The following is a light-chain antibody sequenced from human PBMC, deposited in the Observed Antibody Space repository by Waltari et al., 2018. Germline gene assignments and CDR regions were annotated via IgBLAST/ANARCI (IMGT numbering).Light chain of an antibody. J-gene: IGLJ3*02. CDR1: SSDVGSYTS. CDR2: EVS. V-gene: IGLV2-8*01. Sequence: QSALTQPPSASGSPGQSVTISCTRTSSDVGSYTSVHWFQQHPGKAPKLIIYEVSKRPSGVPDRFSGSKSGNTASLTVSGLQAEDEADYYCSSKGGSNNLVFGGGTKLTVL. CDR3: SSKGGSNNLV.